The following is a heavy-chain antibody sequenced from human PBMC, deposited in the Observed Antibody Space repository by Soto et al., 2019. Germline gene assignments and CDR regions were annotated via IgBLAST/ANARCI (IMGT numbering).Heavy chain of an antibody. CDR1: GFTFSSYG. Sequence: QVQLVESGGGVVQPGRSLRLSCAVSGFTFSSYGMNWVRQAPGKGLEWVAAIYYDGSNKYYADSVRGRFTISRDNFKNTLYLQMNSLRAEDTAVYYCARDSKDDSSGYYAGFDYWGQGTLVTVSS. D-gene: IGHD3-22*01. CDR2: IYYDGSNK. J-gene: IGHJ4*02. CDR3: ARDSKDDSSGYYAGFDY. V-gene: IGHV3-33*01.